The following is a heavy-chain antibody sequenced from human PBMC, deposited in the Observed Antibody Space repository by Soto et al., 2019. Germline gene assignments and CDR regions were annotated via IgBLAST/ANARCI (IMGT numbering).Heavy chain of an antibody. CDR2: INHSGST. CDR1: GGSFSGYY. CDR3: ARARGVWYYYGMDV. Sequence: SETLSLTCAVYGGSFSGYYWSWIRQPPGKGLEWIGEINHSGSTNYNPSLKSRVTISVDTSKNQFSLKLSSVTAADTAVYYCARARGVWYYYGMDVWGHGTTVTVSS. V-gene: IGHV4-34*01. D-gene: IGHD3-10*01. J-gene: IGHJ6*02.